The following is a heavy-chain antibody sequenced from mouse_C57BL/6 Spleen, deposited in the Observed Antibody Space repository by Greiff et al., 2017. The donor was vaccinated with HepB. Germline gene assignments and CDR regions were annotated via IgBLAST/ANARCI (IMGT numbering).Heavy chain of an antibody. Sequence: QVQLQQSGAELVKPGASVKISCKASGYTFTDYYINWVKQRPGQGLEWIGKIGPGSGSTYYNEKFKGKATLTADKSSSTAYMQLSSLTSEDSAVYFCARSAHYYGSSTYAMDYWGQGTSVTVSS. CDR3: ARSAHYYGSSTYAMDY. V-gene: IGHV1-77*01. D-gene: IGHD1-1*01. J-gene: IGHJ4*01. CDR2: IGPGSGST. CDR1: GYTFTDYY.